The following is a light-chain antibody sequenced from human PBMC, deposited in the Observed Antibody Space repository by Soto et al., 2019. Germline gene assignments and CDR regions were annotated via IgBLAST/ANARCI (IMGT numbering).Light chain of an antibody. V-gene: IGKV3-11*01. CDR3: QQRSNCPPYT. Sequence: EIVLTQSPATLSLSPGERATLSCRASQSVSSYLAWYQQKPGQAPRLLIYDASNRATGIPARFSGSGSGTYFTLTISSLEPVDFAVYYCQQRSNCPPYTFGQGTKLEIK. CDR1: QSVSSY. J-gene: IGKJ2*01. CDR2: DAS.